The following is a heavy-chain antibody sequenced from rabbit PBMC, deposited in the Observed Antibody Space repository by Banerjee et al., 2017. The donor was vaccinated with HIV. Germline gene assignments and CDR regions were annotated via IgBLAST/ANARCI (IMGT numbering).Heavy chain of an antibody. D-gene: IGHD4-1*01. CDR3: AKWGSGWEFGL. CDR1: GFDFSNNV. V-gene: IGHV1S47*01. J-gene: IGHJ6*01. CDR2: IDNGDGST. Sequence: QEQLVESGGGLVQPEGSLTLTCKASGFDFSNNVLCWVRQAPGKGPEWIACIDNGDGSTYYANWVNGRFTLSSDNAQNTVDLQMNSLTAADTATYFCAKWGSGWEFGLWGPGTLVTVS.